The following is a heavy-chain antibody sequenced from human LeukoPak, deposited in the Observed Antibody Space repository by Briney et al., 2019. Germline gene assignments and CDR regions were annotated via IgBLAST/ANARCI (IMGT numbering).Heavy chain of an antibody. J-gene: IGHJ4*02. CDR3: ARDGYSGNDGL. CDR1: GGSISSYY. D-gene: IGHD5-12*01. V-gene: IGHV4-59*01. CDR2: IYHSGST. Sequence: SETLSLTCTVSGGSISSYYWSWIRQPPGKGLEWIGYIYHSGSTKYNPSLRSRVTISVDTSKNQFSLKMSSVTAADTAVYYCARDGYSGNDGLWGQGTLVTVSS.